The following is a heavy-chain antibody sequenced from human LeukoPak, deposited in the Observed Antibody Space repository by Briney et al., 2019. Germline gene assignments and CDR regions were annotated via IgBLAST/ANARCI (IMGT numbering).Heavy chain of an antibody. CDR3: AIDSSGYYSRGYFDY. CDR1: GGTFSSYA. J-gene: IGHJ4*02. Sequence: SVKVSCKASGGTFSSYAISWVRQAPGQGLEWMGGIIPIFGTANYAQKFQGRVTITADESTSTAYMELSSLRSGDTAVYYCAIDSSGYYSRGYFDYWGQGTLVTVSS. D-gene: IGHD3-22*01. CDR2: IIPIFGTA. V-gene: IGHV1-69*13.